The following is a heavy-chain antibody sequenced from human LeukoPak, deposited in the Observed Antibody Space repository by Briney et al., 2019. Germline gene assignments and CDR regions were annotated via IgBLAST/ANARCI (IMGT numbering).Heavy chain of an antibody. J-gene: IGHJ3*02. CDR3: ARGGSNYDILTGYRPSDAFDI. D-gene: IGHD3-9*01. V-gene: IGHV4-39*07. Sequence: SETLSLTCTVSGGSISSSSYYWGWIRQPPGKGLEWIGSIYYSGSTYYNPSPKSRVTISVDTSKNQLSLKLSSVTAADTAVYYCARGGSNYDILTGYRPSDAFDIRGQGTMVTVSS. CDR2: IYYSGST. CDR1: GGSISSSSYY.